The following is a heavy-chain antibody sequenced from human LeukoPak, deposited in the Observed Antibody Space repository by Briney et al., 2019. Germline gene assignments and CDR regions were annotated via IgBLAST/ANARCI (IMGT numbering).Heavy chain of an antibody. CDR2: IWYDGSNQ. D-gene: IGHD6-13*01. Sequence: GGSLRLSCAASGFTVSSNYMSWVRQAPGKGLEWVAVIWYDGSNQYYVDSVKGRFTISRDNSKNTLYLQMDGLRAEDTAVYYCARDISSRWYDYWGQGTLVTVSS. V-gene: IGHV3-33*08. CDR1: GFTVSSNY. CDR3: ARDISSRWYDY. J-gene: IGHJ4*02.